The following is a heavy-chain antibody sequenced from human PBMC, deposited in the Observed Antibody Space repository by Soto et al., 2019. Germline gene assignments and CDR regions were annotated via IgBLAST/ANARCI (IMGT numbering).Heavy chain of an antibody. V-gene: IGHV3-74*01. CDR1: GFTFSSYW. CDR3: ARVGLGYSSSWRGKYNWFDP. Sequence: GGSLRLSCAASGFTFSSYWMHWVRQAPGKGLVWVSRINSDGSSTSYADSVKGRFTISRDNAKNTLYLQMNSLRAEDTAVYYCARVGLGYSSSWRGKYNWFDPWGQGTLVTVSS. D-gene: IGHD6-13*01. CDR2: INSDGSST. J-gene: IGHJ5*02.